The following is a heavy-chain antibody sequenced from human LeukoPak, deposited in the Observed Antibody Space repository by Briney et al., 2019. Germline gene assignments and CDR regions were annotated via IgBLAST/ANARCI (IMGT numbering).Heavy chain of an antibody. D-gene: IGHD6-19*01. CDR2: MNPNTGAT. Sequence: ASVKVPCHPSGHTFTCYYLHWVRQAPGQALEWMGWMNPNTGATIYAQKFQGRVTMSRDTSISTAYMELTSLRSDDTAVYYCARDRVGSGWPRPWYFEFWGQGTLVAVSS. CDR3: ARDRVGSGWPRPWYFEF. J-gene: IGHJ4*02. CDR1: GHTFTCYY. V-gene: IGHV1-2*02.